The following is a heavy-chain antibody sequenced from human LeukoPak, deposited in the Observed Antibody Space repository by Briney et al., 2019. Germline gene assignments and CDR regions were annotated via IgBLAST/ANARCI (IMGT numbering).Heavy chain of an antibody. J-gene: IGHJ4*02. CDR1: GGTFSSYA. V-gene: IGHV1-69*05. Sequence: SVKVSCKASGGTFSSYAISWVRQAPGQGLEWMGGIIPIFGTANYAQKFQGRVTITTDESTSTAHMELSSLRSEDTAVYYCARDDQQSWNVLNYWGQGTLVTVSS. CDR3: ARDDQQSWNVLNY. CDR2: IIPIFGTA. D-gene: IGHD1-1*01.